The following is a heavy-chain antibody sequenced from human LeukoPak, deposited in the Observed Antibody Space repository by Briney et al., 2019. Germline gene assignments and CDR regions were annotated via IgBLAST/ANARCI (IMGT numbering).Heavy chain of an antibody. CDR1: GFPFSSYW. CDR2: IRQDGSKK. CDR3: AKSYNGYESKPDY. D-gene: IGHD5-12*01. V-gene: IGHV3-7*03. J-gene: IGHJ4*02. Sequence: AGGSLRLSCVASGFPFSSYWMTWVRQAPGKGLEWVANIRQDGSKKSYVDSVKGRFTISRDNAKNSLYLQMNSLRAEDTAVYYCAKSYNGYESKPDYWGQGTLVTVSS.